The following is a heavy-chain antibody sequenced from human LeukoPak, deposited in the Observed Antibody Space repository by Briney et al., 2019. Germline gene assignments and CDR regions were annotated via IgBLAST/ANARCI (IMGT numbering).Heavy chain of an antibody. J-gene: IGHJ4*02. V-gene: IGHV3-66*01. CDR1: GFTVSTNY. CDR3: ARKAYCGGDCSDY. Sequence: GGSLRLSCAASGFTVSTNYMSWVRQAPGEGLEWASVIYSDGSTYYADSVKGRFTISRDNSKNTLYLQMNSLRAEDTAVYCCARKAYCGGDCSDYWGQGTLVTVSS. D-gene: IGHD2-21*02. CDR2: IYSDGST.